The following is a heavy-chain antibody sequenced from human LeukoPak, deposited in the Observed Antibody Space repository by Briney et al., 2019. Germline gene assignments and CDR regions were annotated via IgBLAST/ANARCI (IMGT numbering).Heavy chain of an antibody. Sequence: SETLSLTCAVSGGSISSGDYYWSWIRQHPGKGLEWIGNIYYSGSTYYNPSLKSRVTISVDTSKSQFSLKLSSVTAADTAVYYCAREGYDSSYYYYLDYWGQGTLVTVSS. CDR2: IYYSGST. D-gene: IGHD3-22*01. J-gene: IGHJ4*02. CDR1: GGSISSGDYY. CDR3: AREGYDSSYYYYLDY. V-gene: IGHV4-31*11.